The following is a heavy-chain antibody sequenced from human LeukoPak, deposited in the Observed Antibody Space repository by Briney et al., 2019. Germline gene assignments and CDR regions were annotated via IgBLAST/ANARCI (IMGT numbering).Heavy chain of an antibody. J-gene: IGHJ4*02. Sequence: GASVKVSCKVSGYTLTELSMHWVRQAPGKGLEWMGGFDPEDGETIYAQKFQGRVTMTEDTSTDTAYMELSSPRSEDTAVYYCATPPSGSKTEFDYWGQGTLVTVSS. V-gene: IGHV1-24*01. CDR1: GYTLTELS. D-gene: IGHD1-26*01. CDR3: ATPPSGSKTEFDY. CDR2: FDPEDGET.